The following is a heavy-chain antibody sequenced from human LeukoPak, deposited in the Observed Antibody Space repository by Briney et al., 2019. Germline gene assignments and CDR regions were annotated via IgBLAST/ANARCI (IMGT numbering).Heavy chain of an antibody. V-gene: IGHV3-30*02. J-gene: IGHJ5*02. Sequence: GGSLRLSCAASGFIVRNYYLSWVRQAPGKGLEWVSFIRFEGNDKYYADSVKGRFSISRDNSKNTLYLEMNSLRVEDTAVYYCAKDLMRDRWFGESWGQGTLVTVSS. CDR3: AKDLMRDRWFGES. CDR2: IRFEGNDK. D-gene: IGHD3-10*01. CDR1: GFIVRNYY.